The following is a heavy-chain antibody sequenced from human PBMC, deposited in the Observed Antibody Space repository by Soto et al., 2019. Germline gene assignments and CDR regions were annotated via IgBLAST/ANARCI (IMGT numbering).Heavy chain of an antibody. CDR2: SVVGSGNT. CDR1: GFTFTSPA. Sequence: VASVKVSCKASGFTFTSPAVQWVRQARGQRLEWIGWSVVGSGNTNYAQKFQEGVTITRDMSTSTAYMELSSLRSEDTAVYYCAAERRKLRFLEWLHPNAFDIWGQGTMVT. CDR3: AAERRKLRFLEWLHPNAFDI. D-gene: IGHD3-3*01. J-gene: IGHJ3*02. V-gene: IGHV1-58*01.